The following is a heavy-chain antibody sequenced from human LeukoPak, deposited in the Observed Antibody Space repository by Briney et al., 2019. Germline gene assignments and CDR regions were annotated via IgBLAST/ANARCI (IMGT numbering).Heavy chain of an antibody. CDR3: ARGGYSYGLEFDY. J-gene: IGHJ4*02. D-gene: IGHD5-18*01. V-gene: IGHV4-30-4*08. Sequence: RSSETLSLTCTVSGGSISSSSYYWGWIRQPPGKGLEWIGYIYYSGSTYYNPSLKSRVTISVDTSKNQFSLKLSSVTAADTAVYYCARGGYSYGLEFDYWGQGTLVTVSS. CDR2: IYYSGST. CDR1: GGSISSSSYY.